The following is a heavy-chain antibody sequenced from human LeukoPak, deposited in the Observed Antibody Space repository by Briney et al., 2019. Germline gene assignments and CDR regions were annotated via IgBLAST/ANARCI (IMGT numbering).Heavy chain of an antibody. J-gene: IGHJ6*02. D-gene: IGHD2-2*01. CDR3: GRLPAKLDYYYGMDV. V-gene: IGHV1-8*01. Sequence: GASVKVSCKASGYTFTSYDINWVRQATEQGLEWMGWMNPNSGNTGYAQKFQGRVTMTRNTSISTAYMELSSLRSEDTAVYYCGRLPAKLDYYYGMDVWGQGTTVTVSS. CDR1: GYTFTSYD. CDR2: MNPNSGNT.